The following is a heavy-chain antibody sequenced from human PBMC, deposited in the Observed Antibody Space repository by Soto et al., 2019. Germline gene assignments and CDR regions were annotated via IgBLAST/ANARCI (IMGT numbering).Heavy chain of an antibody. D-gene: IGHD6-19*01. CDR2: INAGNGNT. V-gene: IGHV1-3*05. CDR3: ASAVAVPADFDY. Sequence: QVQLVQSGAEEKKPGASVKVSCKASGYTFTGYAMHWVRQAPGQRLEWMGWINAGNGNTKYSQKFQGRVTITRDTSASTADMELSSLRSEATAVYYSASAVAVPADFDYWGQGTLVTVSS. CDR1: GYTFTGYA. J-gene: IGHJ4*02.